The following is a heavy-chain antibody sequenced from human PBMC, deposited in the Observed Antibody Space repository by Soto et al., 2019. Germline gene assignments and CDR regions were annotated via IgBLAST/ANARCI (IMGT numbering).Heavy chain of an antibody. V-gene: IGHV3-43*01. D-gene: IGHD3-16*01. CDR1: GFTFDDYA. J-gene: IGHJ5*02. CDR2: ISWDGKTS. CDR3: AKPVRGIDGANYDS. Sequence: HPGGSLRLSCAASGFTFDDYAMHWVRQAPGKGLEWVSVISWDGKTSYYAASVRGRFTISRDNSKNFLYLYMIGLRPEDTALYYCAKPVRGIDGANYDSWGQGALVTVSS.